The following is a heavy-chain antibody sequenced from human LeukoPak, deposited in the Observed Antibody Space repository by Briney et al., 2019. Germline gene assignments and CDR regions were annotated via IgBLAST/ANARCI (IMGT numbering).Heavy chain of an antibody. CDR3: ATLTGIVGANGVPFDY. Sequence: SGGSLRLSCAASGFTFSSYWMHWVRQAPGKGLVWVSRIKSDGSSTSYADSVKGRFTISRDNAKNTLYLQMNSLRAEDTAVYYCATLTGIVGANGVPFDYWGQGTLVTVSS. CDR1: GFTFSSYW. V-gene: IGHV3-74*01. J-gene: IGHJ4*02. CDR2: IKSDGSST. D-gene: IGHD1-26*01.